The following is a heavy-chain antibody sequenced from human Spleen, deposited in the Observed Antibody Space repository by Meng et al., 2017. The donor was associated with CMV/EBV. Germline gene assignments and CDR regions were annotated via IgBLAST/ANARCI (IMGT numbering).Heavy chain of an antibody. CDR3: ARQGGSSSGLLYYYTMDV. Sequence: ITSSTYYCAWIRQPPGKGLEWIGSISYSGSTYYNPSLRSRVTISVDTSKNQFSLKLNFVTAADTAVYYCARQGGSSSGLLYYYTMDVWGQGTTVTVSS. J-gene: IGHJ6*02. V-gene: IGHV4-39*01. CDR1: ITSSTYY. D-gene: IGHD6-6*01. CDR2: ISYSGST.